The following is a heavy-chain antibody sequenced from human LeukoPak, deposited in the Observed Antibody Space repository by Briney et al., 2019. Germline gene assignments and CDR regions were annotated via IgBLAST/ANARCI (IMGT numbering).Heavy chain of an antibody. J-gene: IGHJ4*02. Sequence: AGESLQISCRGSGYILTTSWIGWVRPVPGKVLEWMGIIYPHDSDTKYCPSFQGQVSISADKSVNTTYLQWSSLQVSDTAMYFCARLITIFGVVGYFDFWGQGTLVTVSS. CDR1: GYILTTSW. V-gene: IGHV5-51*01. CDR2: IYPHDSDT. CDR3: ARLITIFGVVGYFDF. D-gene: IGHD3-3*01.